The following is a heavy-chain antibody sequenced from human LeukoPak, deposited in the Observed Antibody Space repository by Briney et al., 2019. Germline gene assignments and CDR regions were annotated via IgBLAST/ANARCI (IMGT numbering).Heavy chain of an antibody. CDR3: ARALVAPVNYALDV. J-gene: IGHJ6*02. CDR1: GDSVSSNSAT. Sequence: PSETLSLTCVIFGDSVSSNSATWNWIRQSPSRGLEWLGRTYYRSKWYEEYAPSLKSRISVNRDTSKNQFSLQVTSVTPDDTAVYFCARALVAPVNYALDVWGQGATVTVSS. V-gene: IGHV6-1*01. CDR2: TYYRSKWYE.